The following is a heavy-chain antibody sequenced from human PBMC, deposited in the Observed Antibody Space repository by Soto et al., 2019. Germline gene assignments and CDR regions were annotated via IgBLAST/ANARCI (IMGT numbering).Heavy chain of an antibody. D-gene: IGHD3-10*01. CDR2: IYYSGST. J-gene: IGHJ6*03. CDR1: GGSISSYY. CDR3: ARDYYGSGSYYPDYYMDV. Sequence: SETLSLTCTVSGGSISSYYWSWIRQPPGKGLEWIGYIYYSGSTNYNPSLKSRVTISVDTSKNQFSLKLSSVTTADTAVYYCARDYYGSGSYYPDYYMDVWGKGTTVTVSS. V-gene: IGHV4-59*01.